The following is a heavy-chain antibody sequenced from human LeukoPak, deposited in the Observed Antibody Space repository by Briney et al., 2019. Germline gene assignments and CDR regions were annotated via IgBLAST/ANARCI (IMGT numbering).Heavy chain of an antibody. CDR3: ARDSSSIVFGWFDP. J-gene: IGHJ5*02. CDR1: GFTFSSYA. D-gene: IGHD6-6*01. V-gene: IGHV3-30-3*01. Sequence: PGGSLRLSCAASGFTFSSYAIHWVRQAPGKGLEWEAVISYDGSNKYYADSVKGRFTISRDNSKNTLYLQMNSLRAEDTAVYYCARDSSSIVFGWFDPWGQGTLVTVSS. CDR2: ISYDGSNK.